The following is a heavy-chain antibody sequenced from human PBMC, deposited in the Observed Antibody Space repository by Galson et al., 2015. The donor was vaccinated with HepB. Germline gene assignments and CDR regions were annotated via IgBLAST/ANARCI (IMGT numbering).Heavy chain of an antibody. V-gene: IGHV1-3*01. D-gene: IGHD3-10*01. J-gene: IGHJ4*02. Sequence: SVKVSCKASGYTFTSYAMHWVRQAPGQRLEWMGWINAGNGNTKYSQKFQGRVTITRDTSASTAYMELSSLRSEDTAVYYCARDSYYYGSGSYYNPPGYWGQGTLATVSS. CDR2: INAGNGNT. CDR1: GYTFTSYA. CDR3: ARDSYYYGSGSYYNPPGY.